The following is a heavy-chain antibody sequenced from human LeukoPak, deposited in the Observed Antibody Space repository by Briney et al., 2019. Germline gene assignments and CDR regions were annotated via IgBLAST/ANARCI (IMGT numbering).Heavy chain of an antibody. J-gene: IGHJ3*02. CDR3: ARGPYSYDSSGAFDI. CDR1: GDSISSGDYY. Sequence: SQTLTLTCTVSGDSISSGDYYWSWIRQPAGKGLEWIGRISSSGSTNYNPSLKSRVTISVDTSKNQFSLKLSSVTAADTAVYFCARGPYSYDSSGAFDIWGQGTMVTVSS. D-gene: IGHD3-22*01. CDR2: ISSSGST. V-gene: IGHV4-61*02.